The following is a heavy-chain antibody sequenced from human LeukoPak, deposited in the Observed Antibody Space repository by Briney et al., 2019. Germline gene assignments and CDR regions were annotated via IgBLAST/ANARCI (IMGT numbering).Heavy chain of an antibody. CDR1: GGSISSGDYY. Sequence: SETLSLTCTVSGGSISSGDYYWSWIRPPPGKGLEWIGYIYYSGSTYYNPSLKSRVTISVDTSKNQFSLKLSSVTAADTAVYYCAREVKAHSGYGVDYWGQGTLVTVSS. D-gene: IGHD5-12*01. CDR3: AREVKAHSGYGVDY. V-gene: IGHV4-30-4*01. J-gene: IGHJ4*02. CDR2: IYYSGST.